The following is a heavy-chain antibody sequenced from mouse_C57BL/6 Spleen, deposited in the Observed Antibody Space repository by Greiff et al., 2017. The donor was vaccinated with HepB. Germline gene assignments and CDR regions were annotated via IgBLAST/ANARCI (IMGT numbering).Heavy chain of an antibody. CDR3: ARGTVAGMDY. CDR1: GYTFTSYW. J-gene: IGHJ4*01. Sequence: VQLKESGAELVKPGASVKLSCKASGYTFTSYWMHWVKQRPGQGLEWIGMIHPNSGSTNYNEKFKSKATLTVDKSSSTAYMQLSSLTSEDSAVYYCARGTVAGMDYWGQGTSVTVSS. V-gene: IGHV1-64*01. D-gene: IGHD1-1*01. CDR2: IHPNSGST.